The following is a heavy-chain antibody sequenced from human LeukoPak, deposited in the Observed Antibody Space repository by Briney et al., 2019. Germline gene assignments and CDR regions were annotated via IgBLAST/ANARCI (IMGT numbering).Heavy chain of an antibody. D-gene: IGHD1/OR15-1a*01. Sequence: PGGSLRLSCAASGFTFSSYAMHWVRQAPGKGLEWVAVISYDGSNKYYADSVKGRFTISRDNSKNTLYLQMNSLRAEDTAVYYCARRNKNGRVVGPAYYYYYMDVWGKGTTVTVSS. CDR3: ARRNKNGRVVGPAYYYYYMDV. CDR1: GFTFSSYA. V-gene: IGHV3-30-3*01. CDR2: ISYDGSNK. J-gene: IGHJ6*03.